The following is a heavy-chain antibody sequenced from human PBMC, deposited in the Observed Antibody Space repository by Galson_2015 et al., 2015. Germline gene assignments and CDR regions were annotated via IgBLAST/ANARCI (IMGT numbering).Heavy chain of an antibody. D-gene: IGHD5-24*01. Sequence: SVKVSCKASGYTFSSHYMHWVRQAPGQGLEWMGIIKPGGGSTSYTQNFQGRVTMTRDTSTSTVYMELSRLRFEDTAVYYCARDVHGYSAFDIWGQGTMVTVSS. V-gene: IGHV1-46*01. CDR2: IKPGGGST. CDR3: ARDVHGYSAFDI. CDR1: GYTFSSHY. J-gene: IGHJ3*02.